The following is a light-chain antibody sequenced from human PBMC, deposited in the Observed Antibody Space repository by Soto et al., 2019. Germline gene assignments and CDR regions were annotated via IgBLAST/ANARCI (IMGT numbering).Light chain of an antibody. CDR2: GAS. V-gene: IGKV3-15*01. CDR3: QQYNNWPPWT. CDR1: QSVSSN. Sequence: EIVMTQSPATLSVSPGERATLSCRASQSVSSNLAWYQHKPGQAPRLLIYGASTRAPGIPVRFSGSGSGTEFTLTISSLQSEDFAVYYCQQYNNWPPWTFGQGTKVEIK. J-gene: IGKJ1*01.